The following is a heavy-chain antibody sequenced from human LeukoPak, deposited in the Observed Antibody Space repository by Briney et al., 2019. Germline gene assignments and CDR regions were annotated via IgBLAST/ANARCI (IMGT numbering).Heavy chain of an antibody. J-gene: IGHJ5*02. V-gene: IGHV3-74*01. CDR1: GFTFDDYA. CDR2: INSDGSTT. Sequence: SGGSLRLSCAASGFTFDDYAMHWVRQAPGKGLEWVSGINSDGSTTNYADSVKGRFTISRDNAKNTLYLQMNSLRGEDTAVYYCTRDPSAWGGWFDPWGQGTLVTVSS. CDR3: TRDPSAWGGWFDP. D-gene: IGHD3-10*01.